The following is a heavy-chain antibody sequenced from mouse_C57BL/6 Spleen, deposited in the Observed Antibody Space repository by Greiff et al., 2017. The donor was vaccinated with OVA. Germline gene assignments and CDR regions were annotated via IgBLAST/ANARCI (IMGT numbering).Heavy chain of an antibody. Sequence: EVKLQQSGPELVKPGASVKISCKASGYTFTDYYMNWVKQSHGKSLEWIGDINPNNGGTSYNQKFKGKATMTVDKSSSTAYMELRSLTSEDSAVCYWARSPDYDGSSPWFAYWGQGTLVTVSA. CDR1: GYTFTDYY. CDR3: ARSPDYDGSSPWFAY. D-gene: IGHD1-1*01. J-gene: IGHJ3*01. V-gene: IGHV1-26*01. CDR2: INPNNGGT.